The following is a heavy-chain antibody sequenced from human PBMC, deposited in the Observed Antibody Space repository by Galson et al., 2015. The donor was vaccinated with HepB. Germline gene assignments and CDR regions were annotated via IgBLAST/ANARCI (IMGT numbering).Heavy chain of an antibody. V-gene: IGHV1-18*01. CDR2: ISPYNRDT. D-gene: IGHD6-19*01. J-gene: IGHJ4*02. Sequence: SVKVSCKASGYTFSTYSITWVRQAPGQGLEWMGWISPYNRDTKYARKFQGRVTMTTDTFTSTAYMELRSLRSDDTAFYYCAREEGIAVAGLDYWGQGTLVTVSS. CDR1: GYTFSTYS. CDR3: AREEGIAVAGLDY.